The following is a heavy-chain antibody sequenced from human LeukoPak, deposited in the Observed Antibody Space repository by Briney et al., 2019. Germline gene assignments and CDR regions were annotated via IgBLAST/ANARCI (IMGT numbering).Heavy chain of an antibody. D-gene: IGHD3-22*01. V-gene: IGHV1-18*01. CDR2: ISAYNGNT. CDR3: ASTPPTYYYDSSGSRFDY. J-gene: IGHJ4*02. Sequence: ASVKVSCKAPGYTFTSYGISWVRQAPGQGLEWMGWISAYNGNTNYAQKLQGRVTMTTDTSTSTAYMELRSLRSDDTAVYYCASTPPTYYYDSSGSRFDYWGQGTLVTVSS. CDR1: GYTFTSYG.